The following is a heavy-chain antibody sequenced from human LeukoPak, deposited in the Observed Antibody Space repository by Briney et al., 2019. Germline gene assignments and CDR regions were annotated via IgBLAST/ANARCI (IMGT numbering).Heavy chain of an antibody. J-gene: IGHJ4*02. Sequence: GESLKISCKGSGYIFTHNWLGWVRQMPGKGLEWMGIIYPGDSDTRYSPSFEGQVTISVDKSSSTAYLQWGSLKASDTAMYYCARQTRDGSGSRGYFFDFWGQGTLVTVSS. CDR2: IYPGDSDT. CDR3: ARQTRDGSGSRGYFFDF. CDR1: GYIFTHNW. D-gene: IGHD3-10*01. V-gene: IGHV5-51*01.